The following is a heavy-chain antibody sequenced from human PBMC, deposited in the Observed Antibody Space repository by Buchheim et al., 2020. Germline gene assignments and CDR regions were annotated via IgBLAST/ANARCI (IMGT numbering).Heavy chain of an antibody. V-gene: IGHV1-3*01. J-gene: IGHJ4*02. D-gene: IGHD5-18*01. CDR3: ARVVVGYGYGSPPGY. CDR1: GYTFTSYA. CDR2: INAGNGNT. Sequence: QVQLVQSGAEVKKPGASVKVSCKASGYTFTSYAMHWVRQAPGQRLEWMGWINAGNGNTKYPQKFQGRVTITRDTSASTAYMELSSLRSEDTAVYYCARVVVGYGYGSPPGYWGQGTL.